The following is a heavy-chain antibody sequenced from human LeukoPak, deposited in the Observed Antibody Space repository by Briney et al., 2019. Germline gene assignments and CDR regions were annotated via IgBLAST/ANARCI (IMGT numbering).Heavy chain of an antibody. CDR2: ISAYNGNT. Sequence: ASVKVSCKASGYTFTSYGISWVRQAPGQGLEWMGWISAYNGNTNYAQKLQGRVTMTTDTSTSTAYMELRSLRSDDTAVYYRARAPKDVYYDSSGYYLGDWFDPWGQGTLVTVSS. J-gene: IGHJ5*02. CDR1: GYTFTSYG. V-gene: IGHV1-18*01. D-gene: IGHD3-22*01. CDR3: ARAPKDVYYDSSGYYLGDWFDP.